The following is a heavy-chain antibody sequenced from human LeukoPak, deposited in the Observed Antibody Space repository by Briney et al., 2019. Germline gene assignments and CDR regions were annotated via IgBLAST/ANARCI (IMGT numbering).Heavy chain of an antibody. Sequence: GGSLRLSCAASGFTFSSYSMNWVRQAPGKGLGWGSSISSSRGYIYSADSVKGRFTISRDNAKNSLYLQMNSLRAEDTAVYYCARAVQTAYYYDSSGDWGQGTLVTVSS. J-gene: IGHJ4*02. CDR3: ARAVQTAYYYDSSGD. CDR2: ISSSRGYI. CDR1: GFTFSSYS. D-gene: IGHD3-22*01. V-gene: IGHV3-21*01.